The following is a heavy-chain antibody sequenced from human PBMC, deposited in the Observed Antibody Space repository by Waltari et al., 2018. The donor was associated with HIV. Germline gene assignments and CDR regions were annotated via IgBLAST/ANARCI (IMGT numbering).Heavy chain of an antibody. CDR3: ARENDTSWRALGH. D-gene: IGHD3-16*01. V-gene: IGHV4-4*07. J-gene: IGHJ4*02. Sequence: QVQLQESGPGLVKPSETLSLTCTVSGGSISGYYWSWIRQPGGKGLEWIGRMSTSGGTNYNASLESRVTRSVDTSKNQFSLKLSSVTAADTAVYYCARENDTSWRALGHWGQGTLVTVSS. CDR2: MSTSGGT. CDR1: GGSISGYY.